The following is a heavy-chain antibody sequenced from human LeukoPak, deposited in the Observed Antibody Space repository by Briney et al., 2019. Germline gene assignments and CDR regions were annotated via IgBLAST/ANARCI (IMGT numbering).Heavy chain of an antibody. J-gene: IGHJ6*01. V-gene: IGHV3-64*01. D-gene: IGHD3-9*01. Sequence: GGSLRLSCAASGLIFSNHAMQWVRQAPGKGLEYVSAIIVNGGSTYYTNSVKGRSNISRDNSKNTLYLQMDRLRAEDMAVYYCXRXXXIRYTXXLIXXXXDVXGXXXXXTXXXXXXXXXXXXYY. CDR2: IIVNGGST. CDR3: XRXXXIRYTXXLIXXXXDVXGXXXXXTXXXXXXXXXXXXYY. CDR1: GLIFSNHA.